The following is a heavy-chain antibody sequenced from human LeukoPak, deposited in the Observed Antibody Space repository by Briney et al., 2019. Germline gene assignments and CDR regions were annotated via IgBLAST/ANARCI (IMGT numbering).Heavy chain of an antibody. CDR1: GGSFSGYY. D-gene: IGHD2-2*01. CDR3: ARAYDCSSTSCYYFDY. CDR2: INHSGST. Sequence: SETLSLTCAVYGGSFSGYYWSWIRQPPGKGLDWIGEINHSGSTNYNPSLKSRVTISVDTSKNQFSLKLSSVTAADTAVYYCARAYDCSSTSCYYFDYWGQGTLVTVSS. V-gene: IGHV4-34*01. J-gene: IGHJ4*02.